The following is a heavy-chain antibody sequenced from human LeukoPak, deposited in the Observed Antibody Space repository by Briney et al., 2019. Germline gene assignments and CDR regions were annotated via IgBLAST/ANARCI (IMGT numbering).Heavy chain of an antibody. CDR1: GYTFTSYW. CDR2: IYPGDSDT. J-gene: IGHJ4*02. V-gene: IGHV5-51*01. Sequence: GESLKISCKGSGYTFTSYWIAWVRQMPGKGLECMGIIYPGDSDTRYSLSLEGHVTISHDKSNNTAYLQWTSLRASDTAMYYCARRLGWDFDRIAYNFDFWGQGTLVTVSS. D-gene: IGHD3-22*01. CDR3: ARRLGWDFDRIAYNFDF.